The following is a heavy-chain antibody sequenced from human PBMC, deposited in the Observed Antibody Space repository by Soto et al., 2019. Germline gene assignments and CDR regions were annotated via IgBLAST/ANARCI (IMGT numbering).Heavy chain of an antibody. J-gene: IGHJ4*02. CDR1: GYTFTGYY. Sequence: ASVKVSCKASGYTFTGYYMHWVRQAPGQGLEWMGWINPNSGGTNYAQKFQGWVTMTRDTSISTAYMELSRLRSDDTAVYYCARGRWLQWGGGFDYWGQGTLVTVSS. CDR3: ARGRWLQWGGGFDY. D-gene: IGHD5-12*01. CDR2: INPNSGGT. V-gene: IGHV1-2*04.